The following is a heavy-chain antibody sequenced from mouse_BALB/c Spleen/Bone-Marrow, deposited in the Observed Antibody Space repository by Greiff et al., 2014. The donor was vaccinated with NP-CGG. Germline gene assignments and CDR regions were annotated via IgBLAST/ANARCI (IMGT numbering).Heavy chain of an antibody. V-gene: IGHV5-9-3*01. Sequence: ESGGGLVKPGGSLKLSCAASGFTFSSYAMSWVRQTPEKRLEWVATISSGGSYTYYPDSVKGRFTISRDNAKNTLYLQMSSLRSEDTAMYYCARPRFAYWGQGTLVTVSA. CDR2: ISSGGSYT. J-gene: IGHJ3*01. CDR1: GFTFSSYA. CDR3: ARPRFAY.